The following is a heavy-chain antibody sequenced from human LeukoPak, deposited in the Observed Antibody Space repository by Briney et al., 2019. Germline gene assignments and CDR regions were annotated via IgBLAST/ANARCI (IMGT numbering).Heavy chain of an antibody. D-gene: IGHD3-22*01. V-gene: IGHV3-23*01. CDR3: AKVSGYYFDSGGYYYFDY. CDR2: LSGSGGNT. J-gene: IGHJ4*02. Sequence: PGGSLRLSCAASGFTFSSYAMGWVRQAPGKGLEWVSGLSGSGGNTYYADSVKGRFTISRDNSKNTLSLQMNSLRAEYTAVDYCAKVSGYYFDSGGYYYFDYWGQGTLVTVSS. CDR1: GFTFSSYA.